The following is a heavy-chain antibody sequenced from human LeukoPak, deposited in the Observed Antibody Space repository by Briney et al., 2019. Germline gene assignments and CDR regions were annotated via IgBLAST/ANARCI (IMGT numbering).Heavy chain of an antibody. CDR3: ARHPSALYAFDI. Sequence: SETLSLTRTVSGGSISSYYWSWIRQPPGKELEWIGYIFYSGSTNYNPSLKSRVTISVDTSKNQFSLKLSSVTAADTAVYYCARHPSALYAFDIWGQGTMVIVSS. D-gene: IGHD3-3*01. CDR2: IFYSGST. CDR1: GGSISSYY. V-gene: IGHV4-59*08. J-gene: IGHJ3*02.